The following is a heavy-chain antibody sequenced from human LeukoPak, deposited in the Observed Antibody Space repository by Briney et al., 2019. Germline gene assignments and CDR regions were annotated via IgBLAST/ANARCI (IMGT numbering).Heavy chain of an antibody. V-gene: IGHV3-7*01. CDR2: IKQDGSEK. D-gene: IGHD6-19*01. CDR3: ARDPGGWLVPTNFDY. Sequence: PGGSLRLSCAASGFTLSSYWMSWVRQAPGKGLEWVANIKQDGSEKYYVDSVKGRFTISRDNAKNSLYLQMNSLRAEDTAVYYCARDPGGWLVPTNFDYWGQGTLVTVSS. J-gene: IGHJ4*02. CDR1: GFTLSSYW.